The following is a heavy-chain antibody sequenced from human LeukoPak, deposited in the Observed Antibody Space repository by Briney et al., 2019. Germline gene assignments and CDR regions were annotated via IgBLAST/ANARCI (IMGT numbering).Heavy chain of an antibody. V-gene: IGHV3-30*02. CDR3: SQERDRRGYFDY. J-gene: IGHJ4*02. CDR2: IWSDGNEK. D-gene: IGHD2-15*01. CDR1: GFSFSTYG. Sequence: PGGSLRLSCAASGFSFSTYGMHWVRQAPGKGLEGVTFIWSDGNEKYYADSVKGRFTISRDNSNSTLFLQMNSLRGEDTAVYYCSQERDRRGYFDYWGQGTLVTVSS.